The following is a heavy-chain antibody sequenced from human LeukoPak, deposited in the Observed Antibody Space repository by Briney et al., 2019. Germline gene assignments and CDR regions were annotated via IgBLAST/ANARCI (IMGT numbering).Heavy chain of an antibody. CDR1: GDSISSYY. Sequence: KPSETLSLTCAVSGDSISSYYWSWIRQPPGKGLEWIGYIYYSGSTKYNPSLKSRVTISVDTSKNQFSLKLTSVTAADRAVYYCAKQVSVTSNWFDPWGQGALVTVSS. V-gene: IGHV4-59*08. D-gene: IGHD4-17*01. CDR3: AKQVSVTSNWFDP. CDR2: IYYSGST. J-gene: IGHJ5*02.